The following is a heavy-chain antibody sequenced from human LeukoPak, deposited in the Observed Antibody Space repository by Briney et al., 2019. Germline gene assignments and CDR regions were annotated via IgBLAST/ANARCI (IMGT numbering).Heavy chain of an antibody. Sequence: GGSLRLSCVASGFTFSTYVMSWVRQAPGKGLEWVSAISGSGGTTYYADSVKGRFTISRDNSKNTLYLQMNSLRAEDTAVYYCAKDQIELTTLADWGQGTLVTVSS. CDR1: GFTFSTYV. CDR2: ISGSGGTT. D-gene: IGHD4-11*01. V-gene: IGHV3-23*01. CDR3: AKDQIELTTLAD. J-gene: IGHJ4*02.